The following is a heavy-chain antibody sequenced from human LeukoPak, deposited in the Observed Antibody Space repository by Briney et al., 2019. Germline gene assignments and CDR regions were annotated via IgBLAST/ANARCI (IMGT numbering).Heavy chain of an antibody. D-gene: IGHD1-1*01. V-gene: IGHV1-2*02. CDR3: ARAGAILARSLLRLDY. Sequence: ASVKVLCRSSGYTYTGYYMLWVRQARGQAREDMGWLNPNSGGTNYAQKFQGRVTMTRDTSISTAYMELSRLRSDDTAVYYCARAGAILARSLLRLDYWGQGTLVTVSS. CDR1: GYTYTGYY. J-gene: IGHJ4*02. CDR2: LNPNSGGT.